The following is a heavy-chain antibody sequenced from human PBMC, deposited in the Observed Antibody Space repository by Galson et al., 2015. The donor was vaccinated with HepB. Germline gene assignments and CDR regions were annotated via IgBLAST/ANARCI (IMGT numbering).Heavy chain of an antibody. J-gene: IGHJ4*02. Sequence: TLSLTCPVSGGSISSGGYYWSWIRQHPGKGLEWIGYIYYSGSTYYNPSLKSRVTISVDTPKNQFSLKLSSVTAADTAVYYCARHGIDPATYYYDSSGYSHFDYWGQGTLVTVSS. D-gene: IGHD3-22*01. V-gene: IGHV4-31*03. CDR2: IYYSGST. CDR3: ARHGIDPATYYYDSSGYSHFDY. CDR1: GGSISSGGYY.